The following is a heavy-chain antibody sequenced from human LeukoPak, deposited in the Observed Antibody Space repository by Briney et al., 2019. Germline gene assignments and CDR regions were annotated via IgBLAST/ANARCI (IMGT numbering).Heavy chain of an antibody. Sequence: SETLSLTCTVSGSISGYYWSWIRQPPGKGLEWIGYIYTSGSTNYDPSLESRVTIPVDTSKNQFSLDLSSVTAADTAVYYCARQKCTSTSCLTKNAFDIWGQGTMVTVSS. CDR2: IYTSGST. D-gene: IGHD2-2*01. V-gene: IGHV4-4*09. CDR3: ARQKCTSTSCLTKNAFDI. CDR1: GSISGYY. J-gene: IGHJ3*02.